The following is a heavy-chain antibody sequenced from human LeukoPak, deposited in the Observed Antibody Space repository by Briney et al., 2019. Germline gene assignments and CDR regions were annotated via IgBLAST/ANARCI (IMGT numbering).Heavy chain of an antibody. Sequence: GGSRRLSCAASGFTFSDSVMHWVRQAPGKGLVWVSRINTDGSITTYADSVKGRFTISRDNAKNTLYLQMNSLRDEDTAVYYCASLGTLVPWGQGTLVTVSS. CDR2: INTDGSIT. J-gene: IGHJ5*02. D-gene: IGHD3-9*01. V-gene: IGHV3-74*03. CDR1: GFTFSDSV. CDR3: ASLGTLVP.